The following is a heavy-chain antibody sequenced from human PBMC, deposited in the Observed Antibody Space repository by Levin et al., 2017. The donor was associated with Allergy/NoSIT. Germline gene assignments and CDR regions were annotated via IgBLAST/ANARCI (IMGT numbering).Heavy chain of an antibody. D-gene: IGHD1-1*01. V-gene: IGHV3-48*02. J-gene: IGHJ4*02. CDR3: VRDLGGTFFY. CDR1: GFTLSSYS. Sequence: GESLKISCAASGFTLSSYSMNWVRQAPGKGLEWVSYISTSSSTIYYADSVKGRFTISRDNAKNSLYLQMNSLRDEDTAMYYCVRDLGGTFFYWGQGTLVTVSS. CDR2: ISTSSSTI.